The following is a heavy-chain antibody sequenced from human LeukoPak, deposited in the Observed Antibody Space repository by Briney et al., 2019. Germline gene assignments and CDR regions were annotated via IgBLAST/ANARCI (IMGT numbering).Heavy chain of an antibody. V-gene: IGHV1-69*13. J-gene: IGHJ6*02. CDR3: ARASADIVVVPAANYYGMDV. Sequence: SVKVSCKASGGTFSSYAISWARQAPGQGLEWMGGIIPIFGTANYAQKFQGRVTITADESTSTAYMELSSLRSEDTAVYYCARASADIVVVPAANYYGMDVWGQGTTVTVSS. D-gene: IGHD2-2*01. CDR1: GGTFSSYA. CDR2: IIPIFGTA.